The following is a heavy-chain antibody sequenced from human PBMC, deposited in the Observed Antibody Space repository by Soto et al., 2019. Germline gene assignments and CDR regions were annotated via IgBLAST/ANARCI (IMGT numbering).Heavy chain of an antibody. D-gene: IGHD4-17*01. CDR2: IWYDGSNK. J-gene: IGHJ4*02. Sequence: QVQLVESGGGVVQPGRSLRLSCAASGFTFSSYGMHWVRQAPGKGLEWVAVIWYDGSNKYYADSVKGRFTISRDNSKNTLYLQMNSLRAEDTAVYYRARAKATTAGYDYWGQGTLVTVSS. CDR3: ARAKATTAGYDY. V-gene: IGHV3-33*01. CDR1: GFTFSSYG.